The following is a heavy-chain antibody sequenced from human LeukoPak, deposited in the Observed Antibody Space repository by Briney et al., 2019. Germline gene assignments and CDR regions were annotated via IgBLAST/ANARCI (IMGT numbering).Heavy chain of an antibody. CDR1: GFTFSYSW. J-gene: IGHJ4*02. CDR3: ARGLGKGSSDY. CDR2: INQPGSQK. Sequence: PGGSLRLSCAASGFTFSYSWMIWVRQAPGKGLEWVANINQPGSQKYHVDSVKGRFTISRDNARNSLFLQMNSLTADDTAVYYCARGLGKGSSDYWGQGTLVTVSS. D-gene: IGHD6-6*01. V-gene: IGHV3-7*03.